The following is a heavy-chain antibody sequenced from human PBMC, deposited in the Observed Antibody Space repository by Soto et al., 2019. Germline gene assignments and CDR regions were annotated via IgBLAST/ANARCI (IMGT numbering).Heavy chain of an antibody. CDR2: IYHSGST. CDR3: ARDRQYYYGSGSSSYGMDV. J-gene: IGHJ6*02. D-gene: IGHD3-10*01. CDR1: GGSISSSNW. Sequence: SETLSLTCAVSGGSISSSNWWSWVRQPPGKGLEWIGEIYHSGSTNYNPSLKSRVTISVDKSKNQFSLKLSSVTAADTAVYYCARDRQYYYGSGSSSYGMDVWGQGTTVTVSS. V-gene: IGHV4-4*02.